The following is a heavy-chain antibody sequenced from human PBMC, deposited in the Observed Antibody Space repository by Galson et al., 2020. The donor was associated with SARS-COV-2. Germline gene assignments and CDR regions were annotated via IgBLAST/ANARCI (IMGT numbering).Heavy chain of an antibody. Sequence: GGSLRLSCAASGFTFSNYAMSWVRQAPGKGLEWVSAIGGSGGSTYYADSVKGRFTISRDNSKNTLYLQMNSLRAEDMAVYYCAKRDDSSGYPYYFDYWGQGTLVTVSS. CDR3: AKRDDSSGYPYYFDY. CDR2: IGGSGGST. CDR1: GFTFSNYA. J-gene: IGHJ4*02. D-gene: IGHD3-22*01. V-gene: IGHV3-23*01.